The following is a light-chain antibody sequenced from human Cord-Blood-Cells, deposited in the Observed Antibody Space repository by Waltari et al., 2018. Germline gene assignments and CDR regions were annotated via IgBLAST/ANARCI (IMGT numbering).Light chain of an antibody. J-gene: IGKJ1*01. CDR1: QSVLYSSNNKNY. V-gene: IGKV4-1*01. Sequence: DIVMNQSPDSLAVSLGERATINCKSSQSVLYSSNNKNYLAWYQQRPGQPPKLLIYWASTRESGVPDRFSGGGYGTDFTLTISSLQAEDVAVYYCQQYYSTPTFGQGTKVEIK. CDR3: QQYYSTPT. CDR2: WAS.